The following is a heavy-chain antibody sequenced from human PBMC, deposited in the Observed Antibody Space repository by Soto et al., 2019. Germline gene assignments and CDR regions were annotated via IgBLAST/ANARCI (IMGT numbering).Heavy chain of an antibody. CDR1: GFTFSSYA. CDR2: ISITGGNT. CDR3: AKGFASFDH. J-gene: IGHJ4*02. V-gene: IGHV3-23*01. Sequence: DVQLLESGGNLVKPGGSLRVSCAASGFTFSSYAVSWVRQAPGKGPEWLSTISITGGNTYYADSVKGRFTISRDNSKDTLFLQMISLRAEDTAVYYCAKGFASFDHWGQGTLVTVSS.